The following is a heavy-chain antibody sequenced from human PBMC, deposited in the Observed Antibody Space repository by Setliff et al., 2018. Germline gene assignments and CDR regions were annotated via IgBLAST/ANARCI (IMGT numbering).Heavy chain of an antibody. J-gene: IGHJ3*02. D-gene: IGHD3-3*01. V-gene: IGHV1-2*06. CDR3: ARDRYYNSWSGTSITAPHDAFDI. CDR2: INPNSGGT. Sequence: RASVKVSCKASGYTFIGYYMYWVRQAPGQGLEWMGRINPNSGGTEYAQKFQGRVTMTRDTSISTVYMELRSLRSDDTAVYYCARDRYYNSWSGTSITAPHDAFDIWGQGTMVTVSS. CDR1: GYTFIGYY.